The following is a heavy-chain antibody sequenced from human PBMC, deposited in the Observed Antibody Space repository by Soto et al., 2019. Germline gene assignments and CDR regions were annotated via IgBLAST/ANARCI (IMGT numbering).Heavy chain of an antibody. V-gene: IGHV1-69*02. CDR1: GGTFSSYT. Sequence: SVKLSSKDSGGTFSSYTICWVRQAPGQGLEWMGRIIPILGIANYAQKFQGRVTITADKSTSTAYMELSSLRSEDTAVYYCAIYGSGNFRIYYYYGMDVWGQGTTVTGSS. CDR2: IIPILGIA. D-gene: IGHD3-10*01. J-gene: IGHJ6*02. CDR3: AIYGSGNFRIYYYYGMDV.